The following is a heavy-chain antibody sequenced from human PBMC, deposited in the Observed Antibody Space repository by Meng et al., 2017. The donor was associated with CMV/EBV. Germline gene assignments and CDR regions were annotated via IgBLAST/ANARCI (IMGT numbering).Heavy chain of an antibody. CDR1: GFNSNAYW. V-gene: IGHV3-7*01. J-gene: IGHJ4*02. Sequence: GESLKISCVASGFNSNAYWMTWVRQVPGKALEWVANIKQDGTEKYCVPSVKGRFIISRDNAKSSLYLQMNDLRVEDTAVYYCATTTNGCFDNWGQGALVTVSS. CDR2: IKQDGTEK. CDR3: ATTTNGCFDN. D-gene: IGHD2-8*01.